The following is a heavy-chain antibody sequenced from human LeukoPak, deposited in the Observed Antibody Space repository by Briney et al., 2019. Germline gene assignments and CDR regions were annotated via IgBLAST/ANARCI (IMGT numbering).Heavy chain of an antibody. V-gene: IGHV3-48*02. J-gene: IGHJ3*02. CDR2: ISSSSTTI. Sequence: PGGSLRLSCAASGFTFSSYSMNWVRQAPGKGLEWVSYISSSSTTIYFADSVKGRFTISRDNAKNSLYLQMNSLRDEDTAVYYCARRTGGELVAFDIWGQGTMVTVSS. CDR1: GFTFSSYS. D-gene: IGHD1-7*01. CDR3: ARRTGGELVAFDI.